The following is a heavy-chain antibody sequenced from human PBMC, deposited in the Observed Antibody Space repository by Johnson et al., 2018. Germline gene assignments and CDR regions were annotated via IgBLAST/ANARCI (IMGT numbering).Heavy chain of an antibody. Sequence: QVQLQQWGAGLLKPSETLSLTCAVSGGSFSAYSWSWIRQPPGKGLEWIGEINHSGSTNYTPSRMSRVTISVDTSKQQFSLHSPSGTAAATALYYCARVVLEDSRIPFSLKYYYPFYMDVWGKGTTVTVSS. D-gene: IGHD1-1*01. V-gene: IGHV4-34*01. CDR1: GGSFSAYS. J-gene: IGHJ6*03. CDR3: ARVVLEDSRIPFSLKYYYPFYMDV. CDR2: INHSGST.